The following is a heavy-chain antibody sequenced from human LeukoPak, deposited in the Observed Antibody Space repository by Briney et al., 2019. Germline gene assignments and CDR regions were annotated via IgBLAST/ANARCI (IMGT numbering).Heavy chain of an antibody. D-gene: IGHD3-22*01. CDR1: GFTLSFYT. CDR3: ARDMKAYDSSYGMDV. V-gene: IGHV3-21*01. Sequence: PGGSLRLPCAASGFTLSFYTMNWVRQAPGKGLEWVSFISSSSNYIYYADSVKGRFTISRDNAKNSLYLQMNSLRAEDTAVYYCARDMKAYDSSYGMDVWGQGTTVTVSS. J-gene: IGHJ6*02. CDR2: ISSSSNYI.